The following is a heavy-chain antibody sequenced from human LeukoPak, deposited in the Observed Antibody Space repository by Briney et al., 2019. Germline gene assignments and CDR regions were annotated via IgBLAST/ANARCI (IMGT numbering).Heavy chain of an antibody. CDR2: IYYSGST. D-gene: IGHD6-6*01. Sequence: SETLSLTCTVSGGSISSSSYYWGWIRQPPGKGLEWIGSIYYSGSTYYNPSLKSRVTISVDTSKNQFSLKLSSVTAADTAVYYCARAHRIIAARPNWFDPWGQGTLVTVSS. CDR3: ARAHRIIAARPNWFDP. V-gene: IGHV4-39*07. CDR1: GGSISSSSYY. J-gene: IGHJ5*02.